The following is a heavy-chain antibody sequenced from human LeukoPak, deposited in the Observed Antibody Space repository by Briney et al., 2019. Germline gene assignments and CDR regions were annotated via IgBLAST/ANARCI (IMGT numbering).Heavy chain of an antibody. V-gene: IGHV3-20*04. CDR3: AELGITMIGGV. D-gene: IGHD3-10*02. CDR1: GFTFDNYG. J-gene: IGHJ6*04. CDR2: INGNGGST. Sequence: GSLRLSCAASGFTFDNYGMSWVRQVPGKGLEWVSSINGNGGSTAYADSVKGRFTISRDNAKNSLYLQMNSLRAEDTAVYYCAELGITMIGGVWGKGTTVTISS.